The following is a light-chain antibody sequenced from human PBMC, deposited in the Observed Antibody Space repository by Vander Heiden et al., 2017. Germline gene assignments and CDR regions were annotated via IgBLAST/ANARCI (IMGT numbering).Light chain of an antibody. CDR1: QSISSY. V-gene: IGKV1-39*01. J-gene: IGKJ5*01. Sequence: DIQMTQSPSSLSASVGDRVTITCRASQSISSYLNWYQQKPGKAPKLLIYAASSLQSGVPSRFSGSGSGTDFTLTISSLQPEDFATYYCQQSDSTSPITFGHGTRLXIK. CDR2: AAS. CDR3: QQSDSTSPIT.